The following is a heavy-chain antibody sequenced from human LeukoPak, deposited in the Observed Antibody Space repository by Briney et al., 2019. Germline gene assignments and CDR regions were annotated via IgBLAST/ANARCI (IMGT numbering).Heavy chain of an antibody. J-gene: IGHJ6*03. CDR3: ARRLAVSFNDYYMDV. CDR1: GFTFSSYT. V-gene: IGHV3-30*04. Sequence: GRSLTLSCAASGFTFSSYTMHWVRQAPGKGLEWVAVISYDGINKYYADSVKGRFTISRDNSKNTLYLQMNSLRAEDTAVYYCARRLAVSFNDYYMDVWGKGTTVTVSS. D-gene: IGHD6-19*01. CDR2: ISYDGINK.